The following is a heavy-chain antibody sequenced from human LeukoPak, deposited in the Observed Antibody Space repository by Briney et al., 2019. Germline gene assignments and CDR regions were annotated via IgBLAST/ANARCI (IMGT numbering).Heavy chain of an antibody. CDR2: KKPSCGTI. V-gene: IGHV1-46*01. Sequence: ASAKVSCKESGYTFTRYYLYWVRHTPGQGLESMGIKKPSCGTIRYAQKYEGRDTMTRDMSTSTVYMELRSVRSEHTAMYYCARWGAAARSWWFDPWGQ. D-gene: IGHD6-13*01. CDR1: GYTFTRYY. J-gene: IGHJ5*02. CDR3: ARWGAAARSWWFDP.